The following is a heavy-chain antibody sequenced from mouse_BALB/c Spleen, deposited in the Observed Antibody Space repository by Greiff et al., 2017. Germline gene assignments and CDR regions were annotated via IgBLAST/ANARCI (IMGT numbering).Heavy chain of an antibody. Sequence: EVQLVESGPGLVKPSQSLSLTCSVTGYSITRGYFWYWIRQFPGNKLECMGYISYDGSNNYNPSIKNRISITRDTSKNQCFLKLNSVTTEDTATYNCANDYYGHYYAMDYRGQGTSVTVSS. V-gene: IGHV3-6*02. CDR3: ANDYYGHYYAMDY. J-gene: IGHJ4*01. CDR2: ISYDGSN. D-gene: IGHD1-2*01. CDR1: GYSITRGYF.